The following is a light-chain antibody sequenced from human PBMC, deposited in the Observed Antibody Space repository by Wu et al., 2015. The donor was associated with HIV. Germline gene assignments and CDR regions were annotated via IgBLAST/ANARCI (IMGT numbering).Light chain of an antibody. V-gene: IGKV1-13*02. Sequence: AMQLTQSPSTLSASVGDSVTITCRASQGVGTDLAWYQHKPGSSPKLLIYAASELESGVPSRFSGSGSGTDFTLTVNRLEPEDFAVYSCQQYGRSPSTFGQGTKLEIK. CDR2: AAS. CDR1: QGVGTD. CDR3: QQYGRSPST. J-gene: IGKJ2*01.